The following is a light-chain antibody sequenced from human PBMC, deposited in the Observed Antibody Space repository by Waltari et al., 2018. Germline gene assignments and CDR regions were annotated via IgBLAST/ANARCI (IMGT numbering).Light chain of an antibody. J-gene: IGKJ4*01. CDR3: QQYNSYSLLT. CDR2: EAS. CDR1: HSISKW. Sequence: DIRMTQSPSTLSASAGDRVIIPCRASHSISKWLAWYHQKPGKAPKLLIYEASTLQSGVPSRFSGTGSGTDFTLTISSLQPDDFATYYCQQYNSYSLLTFGGGTKVEIK. V-gene: IGKV1-5*03.